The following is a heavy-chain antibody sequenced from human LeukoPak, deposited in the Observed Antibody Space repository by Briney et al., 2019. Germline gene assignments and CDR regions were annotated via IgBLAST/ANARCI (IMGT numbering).Heavy chain of an antibody. CDR3: ARDSYYDSSGLFDY. D-gene: IGHD3-22*01. CDR1: GGTFTIYT. V-gene: IGHV1-69*04. Sequence: GSSVKVSCKSSGGTFTIYTISWVRQAPGQGLEWMGRIIPILGIGNYAQKFQGRVTITADKSTSTAYMELSSLRSEDTAVYYCARDSYYDSSGLFDYWGQGTLVTVSS. CDR2: IIPILGIG. J-gene: IGHJ4*02.